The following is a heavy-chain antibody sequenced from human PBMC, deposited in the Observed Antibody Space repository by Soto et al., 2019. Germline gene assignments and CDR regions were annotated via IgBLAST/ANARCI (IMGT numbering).Heavy chain of an antibody. V-gene: IGHV4-31*03. Sequence: QVQLQESGPGLVKPSQTLSLTCTVSGGSISSGGYYWSWIRQHPGKGLEWIGYIYYSGSTYYNPSLKSRVTISVDTSKNQFSLKLSSVTAADTAVYYCARDPRITGMVLAFDIWGQGTMVTVSS. CDR3: ARDPRITGMVLAFDI. CDR2: IYYSGST. J-gene: IGHJ3*02. CDR1: GGSISSGGYY. D-gene: IGHD1-20*01.